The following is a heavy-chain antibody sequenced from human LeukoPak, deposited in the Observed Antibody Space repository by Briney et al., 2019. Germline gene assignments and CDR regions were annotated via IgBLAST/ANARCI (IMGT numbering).Heavy chain of an antibody. V-gene: IGHV3-21*01. CDR3: ARDRKSGEWDLVP. Sequence: GGSLRLSCAASGFTFNTYTMNWVRQAPGMGLEWVSSITQSSDYIYYGDSVKGRFTISRDNAKNSLYLQMNSLRAEDTAVYYCARDRKSGEWDLVPWGQGTLVTVSS. D-gene: IGHD1-26*01. J-gene: IGHJ4*02. CDR1: GFTFNTYT. CDR2: ITQSSDYI.